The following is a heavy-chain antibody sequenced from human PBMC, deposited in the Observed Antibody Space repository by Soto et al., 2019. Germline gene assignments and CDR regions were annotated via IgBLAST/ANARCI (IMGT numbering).Heavy chain of an antibody. V-gene: IGHV1-46*01. D-gene: IGHD3-3*02. CDR2: INPSGGGT. Sequence: QVQLVQSGTEVKKPGASVKVSCKASGYTFLDFYIHWVRQAPGQGLEWMGFINPSGGGTTYAQQFQGRLTMTRDTSTSTVYMELISLRSEDTAFYYCARDKPFSAGYWGQGTLVT. CDR3: ARDKPFSAGY. CDR1: GYTFLDFY. J-gene: IGHJ4*02.